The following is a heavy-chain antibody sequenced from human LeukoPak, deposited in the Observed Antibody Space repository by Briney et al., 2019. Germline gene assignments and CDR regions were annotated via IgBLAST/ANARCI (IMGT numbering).Heavy chain of an antibody. CDR3: ARSGSLMIPDYFDY. J-gene: IGHJ4*02. D-gene: IGHD3-16*01. CDR2: IYTSGST. CDR1: GGSISSYY. V-gene: IGHV4-4*07. Sequence: SETLSLTCTVSGGSISSYYWSWIRQPAGKGLEWIGRIYTSGSTNYNPSLKSRVTMSVDTSKNQFSLKLSSVTAADTAVYYCARSGSLMIPDYFDYWGQGTLVTVSS.